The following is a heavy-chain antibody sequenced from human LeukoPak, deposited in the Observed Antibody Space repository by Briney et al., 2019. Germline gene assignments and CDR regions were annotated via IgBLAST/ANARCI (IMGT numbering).Heavy chain of an antibody. D-gene: IGHD1-1*01. CDR3: ARLMDWNDEFDY. CDR2: ISSSSSYI. J-gene: IGHJ4*02. Sequence: GGSLRLSCAASGFTFSSYSVNWVRQAPGKGLEWVSSISSSSSYIYYADSVKGRFTISRDNAKNSLYLQMNSLRAEDTAVYYCARLMDWNDEFDYWGQGTLVTVSS. V-gene: IGHV3-21*01. CDR1: GFTFSSYS.